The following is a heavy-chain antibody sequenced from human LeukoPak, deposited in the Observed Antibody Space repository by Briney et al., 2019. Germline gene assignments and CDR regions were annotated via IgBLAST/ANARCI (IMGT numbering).Heavy chain of an antibody. CDR3: AGGYKYPYYSDS. CDR1: GFTVSSNY. D-gene: IGHD5-24*01. Sequence: PGGSLRLSCAASGFTVSSNYMSWVRQAPGKGLEWVSVIYSGGSTYYADSVKGRFTISRDNSKNTLFLQMNSLRVEDTAVYYCAGGYKYPYYSDSWGQGALVTVSS. V-gene: IGHV3-53*01. J-gene: IGHJ4*02. CDR2: IYSGGST.